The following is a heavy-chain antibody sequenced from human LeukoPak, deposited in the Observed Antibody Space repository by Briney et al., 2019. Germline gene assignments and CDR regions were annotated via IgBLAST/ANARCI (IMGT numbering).Heavy chain of an antibody. D-gene: IGHD2-15*01. CDR1: GDSISSSGSY. CDR2: ISYSGST. CDR3: ARSGDSSDFNY. J-gene: IGHJ4*02. V-gene: IGHV4-39*01. Sequence: SETLSLTCTVSGDSISSSGSYWGWVRQPPGKGLEWIGSISYSGSTYHNPSLKSRVTMSVDTSKNQFSLNLNSVTAADTAVYHCARSGDSSDFNYWGQGTLVTVSS.